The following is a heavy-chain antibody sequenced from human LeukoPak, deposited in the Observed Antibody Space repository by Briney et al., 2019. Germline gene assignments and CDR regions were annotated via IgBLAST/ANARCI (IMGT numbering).Heavy chain of an antibody. CDR1: GFTFSSYS. D-gene: IGHD3-10*01. CDR3: ARGLEVRGVISSGSGALYYYYGMDV. V-gene: IGHV3-21*01. Sequence: GGSLRLSCAASGFTFSSYSMNWVRQAPGKGLEWVSSISSSSYIYYADSVKGRFTISRDNAKNSLYLQMNSLRAEDTAVYYCARGLEVRGVISSGSGALYYYYGMDVWGQGTTVTVSS. CDR2: ISSSSYI. J-gene: IGHJ6*02.